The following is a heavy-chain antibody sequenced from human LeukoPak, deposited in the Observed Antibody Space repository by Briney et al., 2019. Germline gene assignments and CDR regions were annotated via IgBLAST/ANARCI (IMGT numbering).Heavy chain of an antibody. Sequence: PGGSLRLSCAASGFTFSNYNMNWVRQAPGKGLEWVSSISSSSTYIYYAETVKGRFTISRDNAKNSLYLQMNSLRAEDTAVYYCARDGVVVRGWRERTYWGQGTLVTVSS. CDR1: GFTFSNYN. V-gene: IGHV3-21*01. D-gene: IGHD3-10*01. CDR2: ISSSSTYI. J-gene: IGHJ4*02. CDR3: ARDGVVVRGWRERTY.